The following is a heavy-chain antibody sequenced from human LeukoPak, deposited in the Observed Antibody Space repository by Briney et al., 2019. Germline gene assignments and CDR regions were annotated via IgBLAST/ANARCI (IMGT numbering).Heavy chain of an antibody. D-gene: IGHD2-2*01. J-gene: IGHJ5*02. V-gene: IGHV4-38-2*02. CDR2: IYHSGST. CDR3: ARSRYCSSTSCHRNNWFDP. Sequence: SETLSLTCTVSGYSISSGYYWGWIRQPPGKGLEWIGSIYHSGSTYYNPSLKSRVTISVDTSKNQFSLKLSSVTAADTAVYYCARSRYCSSTSCHRNNWFDPWGQGTLVTVSS. CDR1: GYSISSGYY.